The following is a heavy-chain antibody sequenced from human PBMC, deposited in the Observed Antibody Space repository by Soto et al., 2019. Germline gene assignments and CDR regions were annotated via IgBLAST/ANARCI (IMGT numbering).Heavy chain of an antibody. V-gene: IGHV4-4*02. CDR3: ATQTYSYNWHR. J-gene: IGHJ5*02. CDR1: SGSISSSNW. D-gene: IGHD1-1*01. CDR2: ISHGGTT. Sequence: QVQLQESGPGLVKPSGTLSLTCGVSSGSISSSNWWSWVRQPPGRGLEWIGEISHGGTTNYNPSLESRVTLSLDKSRTQFPLKLSSVTAADTAVYYCATQTYSYNWHRWGQGTLVTVSS.